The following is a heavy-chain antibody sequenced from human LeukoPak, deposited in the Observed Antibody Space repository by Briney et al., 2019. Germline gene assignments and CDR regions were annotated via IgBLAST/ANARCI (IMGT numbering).Heavy chain of an antibody. V-gene: IGHV1-46*03. Sequence: ASVKVSCKASGYTFTSYYMHWVRQAPGQGLEWMGIINPSGGSTSYAQKFQGRVTMTRDTSTSTVYMELSSLRSEDTAVCYCARGPLDDNYGDYLNWFDPWGQGTLVTVSS. CDR3: ARGPLDDNYGDYLNWFDP. CDR1: GYTFTSYY. J-gene: IGHJ5*02. D-gene: IGHD4-17*01. CDR2: INPSGGST.